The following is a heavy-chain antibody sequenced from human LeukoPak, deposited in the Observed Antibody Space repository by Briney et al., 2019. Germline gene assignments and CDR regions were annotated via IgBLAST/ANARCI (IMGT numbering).Heavy chain of an antibody. Sequence: GASVKVSCKASGYTFTSYGISWVRQAPGQGLEWMGWISAYNGNTNYAQKLQGRVTMTTDTSTSTACMELRSLRSDDTAVYYCARDCSSTSCSVDYWGQGTLVTVSS. CDR1: GYTFTSYG. D-gene: IGHD2-2*01. J-gene: IGHJ4*02. CDR2: ISAYNGNT. V-gene: IGHV1-18*01. CDR3: ARDCSSTSCSVDY.